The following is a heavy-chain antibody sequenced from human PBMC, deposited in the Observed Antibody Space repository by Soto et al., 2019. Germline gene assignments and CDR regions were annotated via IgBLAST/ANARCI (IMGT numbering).Heavy chain of an antibody. J-gene: IGHJ5*02. Sequence: QVQLQESGPGLVKPSETLSLTCTVSGGSMSSYYWSWIRQPPGKGLEWIGYVYYSGTTNYNPSLKSRVTISIDTSKNQFSLKLTSVTAADTAFYYCVRQSYLLSWCFDPWGQGTLVTVSS. V-gene: IGHV4-59*08. CDR2: VYYSGTT. D-gene: IGHD2-2*01. CDR3: VRQSYLLSWCFDP. CDR1: GGSMSSYY.